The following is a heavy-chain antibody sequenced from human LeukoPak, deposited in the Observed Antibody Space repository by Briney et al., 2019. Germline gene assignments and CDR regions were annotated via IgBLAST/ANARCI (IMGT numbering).Heavy chain of an antibody. CDR2: LYYSGST. CDR1: GGSISSSTHY. J-gene: IGHJ2*01. Sequence: SETLSLTCTVSGGSISSSTHYWGWIRQPPGKGLGWIGSLYYSGSTYYNPSLKTRVTISLDTSKNQFSLKVTSVTAADTAVYYCARQSVGATPYWYFDLWGRGTLITVSS. CDR3: ARQSVGATPYWYFDL. V-gene: IGHV4-39*01. D-gene: IGHD1-26*01.